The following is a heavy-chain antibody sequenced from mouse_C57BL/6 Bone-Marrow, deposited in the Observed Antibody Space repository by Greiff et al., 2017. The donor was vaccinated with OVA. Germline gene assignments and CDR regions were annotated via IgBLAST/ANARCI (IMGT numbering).Heavy chain of an antibody. Sequence: VHVKQSGAELVKPGASVKLSCTASGFNIKDYYMHWVKQRTEQGLEWIGRIDPEDGETKYAPNFQGKATITADTSSNTAYLQLSSLTSEDTAVYYCEGIAQATFAYWGQGTLVTVSA. D-gene: IGHD3-2*02. J-gene: IGHJ3*01. CDR3: EGIAQATFAY. CDR2: IDPEDGET. CDR1: GFNIKDYY. V-gene: IGHV14-2*01.